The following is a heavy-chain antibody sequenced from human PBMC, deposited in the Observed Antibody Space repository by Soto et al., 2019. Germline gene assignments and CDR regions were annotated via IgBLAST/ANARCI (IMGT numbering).Heavy chain of an antibody. D-gene: IGHD4-17*01. J-gene: IGHJ4*02. CDR1: GYTFTGYY. CDR3: ARDPYSGDPYYFDY. Sequence: ASVKVSCKASGYTFTGYYMHWVRQAPGQGLEWMGWINPNSGGTNYAQKFQGWVTMTRDTSISTAYMELSRLRSDDTAVYYCARDPYSGDPYYFDYWGQGTLVTVSS. V-gene: IGHV1-2*04. CDR2: INPNSGGT.